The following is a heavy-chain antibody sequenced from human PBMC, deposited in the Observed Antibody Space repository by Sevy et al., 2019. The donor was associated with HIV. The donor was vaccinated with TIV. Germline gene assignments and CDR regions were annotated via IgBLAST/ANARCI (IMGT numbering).Heavy chain of an antibody. Sequence: SETLSLTCTVSGGSINNYYWSWIRQPPGKGLEWIAYIFYSGSTNYSPSLRSRVTISVDTSKNQFSLSLSSVTAADTAVYHCARVGRQGIFDYRGQGVLVTVSS. CDR1: GGSINNYY. CDR3: ARVGRQGIFDY. J-gene: IGHJ4*02. V-gene: IGHV4-59*01. CDR2: IFYSGST.